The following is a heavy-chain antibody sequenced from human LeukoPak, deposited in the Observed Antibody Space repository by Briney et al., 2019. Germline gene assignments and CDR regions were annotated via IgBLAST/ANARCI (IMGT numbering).Heavy chain of an antibody. CDR1: GFTFSSYS. CDR3: AKDWALWLQTNYFDY. J-gene: IGHJ4*02. D-gene: IGHD5-24*01. Sequence: PGGSLRLSCAASGFTFSSYSMNWVRQAPGKGLEWVSYISSSSSTIYYADSVKGRFTISRDNAKNSLYLQMNSLRAEDTAVYYCAKDWALWLQTNYFDYWGQGTLVTVSS. CDR2: ISSSSSTI. V-gene: IGHV3-48*01.